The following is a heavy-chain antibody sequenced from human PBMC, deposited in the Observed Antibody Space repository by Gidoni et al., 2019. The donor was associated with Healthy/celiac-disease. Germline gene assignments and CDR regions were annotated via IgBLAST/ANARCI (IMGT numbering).Heavy chain of an antibody. D-gene: IGHD6-13*01. Sequence: GLVKPSETLSLTCTVSGGSISSSSYYWGWIRQPPGKGLEWIGSIYYSGSTYSNPSLKSRVTISVDTSKNQFSLKLSSVTAADTAVYYCASPIAAAGRAYYYYGMDVWGQGTTVTVSS. CDR2: IYYSGST. CDR3: ASPIAAAGRAYYYYGMDV. CDR1: GGSISSSSYY. J-gene: IGHJ6*02. V-gene: IGHV4-39*01.